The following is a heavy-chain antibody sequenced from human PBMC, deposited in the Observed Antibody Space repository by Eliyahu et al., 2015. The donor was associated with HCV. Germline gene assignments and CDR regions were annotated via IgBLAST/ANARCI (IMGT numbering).Heavy chain of an antibody. V-gene: IGHV4-31*03. D-gene: IGHD1-1*01. CDR1: XGXFSRSGXF. CDR2: IYYSGSN. Sequence: RLQESGPGLVQASHTLSLSCTVSXGXFSRSGXFWSWXRQHPGKGXEWIGHIYYSGSNYLNPSLKSRVSISVDTSKKQISLKLASVTAADTAVYYCARGTSERAYYYYGLDAWGPGTTVSVSS. J-gene: IGHJ6*02. CDR3: ARGTSERAYYYYGLDA.